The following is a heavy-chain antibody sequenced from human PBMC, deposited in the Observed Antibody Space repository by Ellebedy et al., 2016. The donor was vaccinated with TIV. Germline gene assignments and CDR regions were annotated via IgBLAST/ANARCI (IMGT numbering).Heavy chain of an antibody. J-gene: IGHJ6*02. CDR3: ARATSFSSLWIDGMDV. D-gene: IGHD3-3*02. Sequence: AASVKVSCKASGYSLTSNGISWVRQAPGQGLEWMGGIIPDSGTINYAQKFQGRLTIIADEVTSTGYMDLSSLRSEDTAVYYCARATSFSSLWIDGMDVWGPGTTVIVSS. CDR1: GYSLTSNG. V-gene: IGHV1-69*13. CDR2: IIPDSGTI.